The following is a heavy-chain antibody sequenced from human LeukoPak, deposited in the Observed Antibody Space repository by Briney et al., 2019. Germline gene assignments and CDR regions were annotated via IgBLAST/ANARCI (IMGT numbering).Heavy chain of an antibody. J-gene: IGHJ6*02. V-gene: IGHV1-18*01. Sequence: ASVKVSCKASGYTFTSYGISWVRQAPGQGLEWMGWISAYNGNTNYAQKLQGRVTMTTDTSTSTAYMELRSLRSDDTAVYYCARGVVVVPAAMWGYYGMDVWGQGTTVTVSS. CDR2: ISAYNGNT. CDR1: GYTFTSYG. D-gene: IGHD2-2*01. CDR3: ARGVVVVPAAMWGYYGMDV.